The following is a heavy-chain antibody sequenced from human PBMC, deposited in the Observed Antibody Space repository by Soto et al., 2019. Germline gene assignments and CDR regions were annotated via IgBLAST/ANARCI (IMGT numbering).Heavy chain of an antibody. CDR1: GASITYGGYS. Sequence: QLQLHESGSGLVRPSQTLSLTCTVSGASITYGGYSWSWIRQPPGKGLAWIGYINHLETTFYNPSFESRLTLSIDRTKNQFSLKLNSMTAADGAVYFCARGGGYDSFDYWGQGILVTVSS. V-gene: IGHV4-30-2*01. D-gene: IGHD5-12*01. CDR3: ARGGGYDSFDY. J-gene: IGHJ4*02. CDR2: INHLETT.